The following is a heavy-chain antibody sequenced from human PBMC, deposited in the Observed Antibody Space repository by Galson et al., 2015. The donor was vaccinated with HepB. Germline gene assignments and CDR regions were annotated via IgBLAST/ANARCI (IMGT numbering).Heavy chain of an antibody. CDR3: AKKRHPIYGDHLDY. CDR2: LSGSGVNT. CDR1: GLTFSNYA. Sequence: SLRLSCAASGLTFSNYALTWVRQAPGKGLEWVSTLSGSGVNTYYADSVKGRFTISRDNSRNTLYLQMNSLRAEDTAVYYCAKKRHPIYGDHLDYWGQGTLVTVSS. V-gene: IGHV3-23*01. J-gene: IGHJ4*02. D-gene: IGHD4-17*01.